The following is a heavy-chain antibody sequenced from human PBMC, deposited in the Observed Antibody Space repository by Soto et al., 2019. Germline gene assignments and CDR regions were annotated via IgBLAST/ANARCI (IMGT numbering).Heavy chain of an antibody. CDR1: GFTFSSYG. V-gene: IGHV3-30*18. J-gene: IGHJ4*02. D-gene: IGHD6-13*01. Sequence: GGSLRLSCAASGFTFSSYGMHWVRQAPGKGLEWVAVISYDGSNKYYADSVKGRFTISRDNSKNTLYLQMNSLRAEDTAVYYCAEDREGAASYWGQGTLVTVSS. CDR3: AEDREGAASY. CDR2: ISYDGSNK.